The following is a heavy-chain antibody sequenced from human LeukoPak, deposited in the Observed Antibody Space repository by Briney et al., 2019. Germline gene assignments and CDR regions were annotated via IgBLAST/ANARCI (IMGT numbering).Heavy chain of an antibody. V-gene: IGHV3-30-3*01. CDR3: ARGWELPDDY. D-gene: IGHD1-26*01. J-gene: IGHJ4*02. CDR1: GFTFSSYA. Sequence: PGRSLRLSCAASGFTFSSYAMHWVRQAPGKGLEWVAVISYDGSNKYYADSVKGRFTISRDNSKNTLYPQMNSLRAEDTAVYYCARGWELPDDYWGQGTLVTVSS. CDR2: ISYDGSNK.